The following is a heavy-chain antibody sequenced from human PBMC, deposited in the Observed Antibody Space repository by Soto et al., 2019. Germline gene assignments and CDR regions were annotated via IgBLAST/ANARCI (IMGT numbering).Heavy chain of an antibody. CDR2: INHSGST. D-gene: IGHD6-19*01. V-gene: IGHV4-34*01. CDR3: ARATIAVAGTGSDYYYYGMDV. CDR1: GGSFSGYY. Sequence: SETLSLTCAVYGGSFSGYYWSWIRQPPGKGLEWIGEINHSGSTNYNPSLKSRVTISVDTSKNQFSLKLSSVTAADTAVYYCARATIAVAGTGSDYYYYGMDVWGQGTTVTVSS. J-gene: IGHJ6*02.